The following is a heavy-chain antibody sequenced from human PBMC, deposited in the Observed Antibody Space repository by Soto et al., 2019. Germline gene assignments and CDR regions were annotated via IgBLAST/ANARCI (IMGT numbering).Heavy chain of an antibody. V-gene: IGHV4-31*03. J-gene: IGHJ4*02. D-gene: IGHD6-19*01. CDR1: GGSISSGGYY. CDR3: ARETALYSSGWYMVDY. Sequence: QVQLQESGPGLVKPSQTLSLTCTVSGGSISSGGYYWSWIRQHPGKGLEWIGYIYYSGSTYYNPSLKSRVTISVDTSKNQFSLKLSCVTAADTAVYYCARETALYSSGWYMVDYWGQGTLVTVSS. CDR2: IYYSGST.